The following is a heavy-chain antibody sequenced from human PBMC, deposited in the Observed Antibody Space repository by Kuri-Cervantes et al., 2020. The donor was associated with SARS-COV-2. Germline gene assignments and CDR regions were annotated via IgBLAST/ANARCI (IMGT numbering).Heavy chain of an antibody. CDR2: INHSGSI. J-gene: IGHJ4*02. CDR1: GGSFSGYY. V-gene: IGHV4-34*01. Sequence: SETLSLTCAVYGGSFSGYYWSWIRQPPGKGLEWIGEINHSGSINYNPSLKSRVTISVDTSKNQFSLKLSSVTAADTAVYYCARGYSYGYEKASDYWGQGTLVTVSS. CDR3: ARGYSYGYEKASDY. D-gene: IGHD5-18*01.